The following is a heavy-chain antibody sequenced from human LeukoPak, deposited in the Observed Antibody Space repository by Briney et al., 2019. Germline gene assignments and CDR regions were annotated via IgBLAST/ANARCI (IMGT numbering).Heavy chain of an antibody. CDR2: ISSSSSYI. CDR3: AREGEGGSYYDY. J-gene: IGHJ4*02. Sequence: TGGSLRLSCAASGFTFSSYSMNWVRQAPGKGLEWVSSISSSSSYIYYADSVKGRFTISRDNAKNSLYLQMNSLRAEDTAVYYCAREGEGGSYYDYWGQGTLVTVSS. CDR1: GFTFSSYS. D-gene: IGHD1-26*01. V-gene: IGHV3-21*01.